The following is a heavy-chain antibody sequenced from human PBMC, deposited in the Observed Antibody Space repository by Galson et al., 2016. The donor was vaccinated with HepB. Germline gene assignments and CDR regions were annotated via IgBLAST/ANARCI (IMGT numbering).Heavy chain of an antibody. CDR2: ISSRGRT. Sequence: SLRLSCAVSGLTFSTYAMSWVRQAPGKGLEWVSGISSRGRTYYGDPVKGRFTISRDNSNDMMYLQMNSLSAEDTAVYYCAKEAYCGGDRWDYFDYWGQGVLVTVSS. CDR3: AKEAYCGGDRWDYFDY. V-gene: IGHV3-23*01. CDR1: GLTFSTYA. J-gene: IGHJ4*02. D-gene: IGHD2-21*02.